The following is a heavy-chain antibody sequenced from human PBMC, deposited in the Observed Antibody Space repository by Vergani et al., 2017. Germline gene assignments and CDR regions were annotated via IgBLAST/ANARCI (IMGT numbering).Heavy chain of an antibody. CDR1: GGSISSSSYY. CDR2: IYYSGST. V-gene: IGHV4-39*07. D-gene: IGHD4-17*01. Sequence: QLQLQESGPGLVKPSETLSLTCTVSGGSISSSSYYWGWIRQPPGKGLEWIGSIYYSGSTYYNPSLKSRVTISVDTSKNQFSLKLSSVPAADTAVYYCARDLYGDYSGWFDPWGQGTLVTVSS. J-gene: IGHJ5*02. CDR3: ARDLYGDYSGWFDP.